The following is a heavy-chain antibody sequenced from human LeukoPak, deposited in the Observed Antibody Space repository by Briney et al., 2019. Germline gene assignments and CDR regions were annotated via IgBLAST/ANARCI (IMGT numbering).Heavy chain of an antibody. V-gene: IGHV4-30-2*01. CDR3: AGGGGYYDSSGYYPFDY. Sequence: PSETLSLTCAVSGGSISSGGYSWSWIRQPPGKGLEWIGYIYHSGSTYYNPSLKSRVTISVDTSKNQFSLKLSSVTAADTAVYYCAGGGGYYDSSGYYPFDYWGQGTLVTVSS. CDR1: GGSISSGGYS. CDR2: IYHSGST. J-gene: IGHJ4*02. D-gene: IGHD3-22*01.